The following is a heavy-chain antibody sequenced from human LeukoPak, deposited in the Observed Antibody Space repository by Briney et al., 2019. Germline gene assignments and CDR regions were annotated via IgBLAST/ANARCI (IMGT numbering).Heavy chain of an antibody. D-gene: IGHD2-21*02. CDR2: IYTSGST. V-gene: IGHV4-61*02. CDR3: ARIYCGGDCRGYYYHYYMDV. J-gene: IGHJ6*03. Sequence: PSETLSLTCTVSGGSISSGSYYWSWIRQPAGKGLEWIGRIYTSGSTNYNPSLKSRVTISVDRSKNQFSLKLSSVTAADTAVYYCARIYCGGDCRGYYYHYYMDVWGKGTTVTMSS. CDR1: GGSISSGSYY.